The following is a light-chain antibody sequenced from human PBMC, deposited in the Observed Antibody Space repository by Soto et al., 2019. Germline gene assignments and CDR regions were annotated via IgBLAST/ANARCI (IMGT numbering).Light chain of an antibody. CDR3: SSYTSSSTLENVL. Sequence: QSVLTQPASVSGSPGQSITISCTGTSRDVGGYNYVSWYQQHPGKAPKLMIYDVSDRPSGVSNRFSGSKSGNTASLTISGLQAEDEADYYCSSYTSSSTLENVLFGGGTKLTVL. J-gene: IGLJ2*01. V-gene: IGLV2-14*01. CDR1: SRDVGGYNY. CDR2: DVS.